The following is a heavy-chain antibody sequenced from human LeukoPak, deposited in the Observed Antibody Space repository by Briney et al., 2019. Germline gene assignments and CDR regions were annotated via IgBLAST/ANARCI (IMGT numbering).Heavy chain of an antibody. J-gene: IGHJ5*02. D-gene: IGHD3-22*01. CDR1: GFTFSGSA. Sequence: GGSLRLSCAASGFTFSGSAMHWVRQASGKGLDWVGRIRSKANSYATAYAASVKGRFTMSKDDSKNTAYLQMNSLKTEDTAVYYCTRHRDSCGTYNWFDLWGQGTLVTVSP. CDR3: TRHRDSCGTYNWFDL. CDR2: IRSKANSYAT. V-gene: IGHV3-73*01.